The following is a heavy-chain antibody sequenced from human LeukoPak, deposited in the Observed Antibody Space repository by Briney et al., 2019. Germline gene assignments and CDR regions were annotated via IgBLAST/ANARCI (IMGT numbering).Heavy chain of an antibody. J-gene: IGHJ6*03. V-gene: IGHV3-64*01. Sequence: GGSLRLSCAASGFTFSSYAMQWVRQAPGEGLEYVSSIRSNGGRTYYANSVKGRFTISRDNSKNTLYLQMGSLRAEDMAVYYCARRRWGSGSYKDAYYYMDVWGKGTTVTISS. CDR3: ARRRWGSGSYKDAYYYMDV. CDR2: IRSNGGRT. D-gene: IGHD3-10*01. CDR1: GFTFSSYA.